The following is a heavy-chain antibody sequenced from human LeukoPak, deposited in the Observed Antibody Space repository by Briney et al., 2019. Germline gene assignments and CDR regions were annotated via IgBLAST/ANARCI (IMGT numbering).Heavy chain of an antibody. CDR1: GFPFSTYS. CDR3: VRDGDYDSSGYYDAARY. D-gene: IGHD3-22*01. J-gene: IGHJ4*02. Sequence: GGSLRLSCAASGFPFSTYSMNWVRQAPGKGLEWVSSISSSGNNKDYADSVKGRITISRDNAKDSLYLQMDSLRAEDTAVYYCVRDGDYDSSGYYDAARYWGQGTLVTVSS. V-gene: IGHV3-21*01. CDR2: ISSSGNNK.